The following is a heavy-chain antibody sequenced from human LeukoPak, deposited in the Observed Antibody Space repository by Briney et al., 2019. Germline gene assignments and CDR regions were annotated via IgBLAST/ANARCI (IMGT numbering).Heavy chain of an antibody. CDR3: AKGSSSFYYDSSGYYDLTFDY. Sequence: GGSLRLSCAASGFTFSKYAMSWVRQAPGKGLEWVSGISGSGDSTYYADSVKGLFTISRDNSKNALYLQMISLRADDTASYYCAKGSSSFYYDSSGYYDLTFDYWGQGTLVTVSS. D-gene: IGHD3-22*01. V-gene: IGHV3-23*01. CDR2: ISGSGDST. J-gene: IGHJ4*02. CDR1: GFTFSKYA.